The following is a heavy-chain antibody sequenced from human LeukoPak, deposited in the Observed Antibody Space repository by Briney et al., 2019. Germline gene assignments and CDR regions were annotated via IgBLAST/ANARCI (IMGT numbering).Heavy chain of an antibody. J-gene: IGHJ4*02. D-gene: IGHD3-22*01. Sequence: GGSLRLSCAASGFTFSSYWMHWVRQAPGKGLVWVSRINSDGSSTSYADSVKGRFTISRDNAKNTLYLQMNSLRAEDTAVYYCATGLGSSGYYYYFDYWGQGTLVAVSS. CDR1: GFTFSSYW. V-gene: IGHV3-74*01. CDR3: ATGLGSSGYYYYFDY. CDR2: INSDGSST.